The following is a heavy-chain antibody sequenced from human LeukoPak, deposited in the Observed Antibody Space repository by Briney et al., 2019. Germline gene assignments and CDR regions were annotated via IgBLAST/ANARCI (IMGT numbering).Heavy chain of an antibody. CDR1: GFTFGSYG. Sequence: GGSLRLSCAASGFTFGSYGMHWVRQAPGKGLEWVAFIRYDGSNKYYADSVKGRFTISRDNSKNTLYLQMNSLRAEDTAVYYCARSLRGWYKDYWGQGTLVTVSS. V-gene: IGHV3-30*02. CDR3: ARSLRGWYKDY. J-gene: IGHJ4*02. CDR2: IRYDGSNK. D-gene: IGHD6-19*01.